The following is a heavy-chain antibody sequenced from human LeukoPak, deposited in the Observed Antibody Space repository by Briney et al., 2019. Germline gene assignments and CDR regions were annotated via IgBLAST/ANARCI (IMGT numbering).Heavy chain of an antibody. CDR3: ARGPSITGTTPYYYYMDV. CDR1: GFTFSSYG. CDR2: IWYDGGNK. Sequence: GGSLRLSCAASGFTFSSYGMHWFRQAPGKGLEWVAVIWYDGGNKYYADSVKGRFTISRDNSKNTLYLQMNSLRAEDTAVYYCARGPSITGTTPYYYYMDVWGKGTTVTVSS. D-gene: IGHD1-7*01. J-gene: IGHJ6*03. V-gene: IGHV3-33*01.